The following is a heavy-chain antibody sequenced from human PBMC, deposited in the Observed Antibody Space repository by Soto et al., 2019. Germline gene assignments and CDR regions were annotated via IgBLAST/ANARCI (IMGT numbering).Heavy chain of an antibody. CDR1: GGTFSSYA. CDR2: IIPIFGTA. CDR3: ARDPDLKDCSGGSCYSGY. Sequence: SVKVSCKASGGTFSSYAISWVRQAPGQGLEWMGGIIPIFGTANYAQKFQGRVTITADESTSTAYMELSSLRSEDTAVYYCARDPDLKDCSGGSCYSGYWGQGTLVTVSS. V-gene: IGHV1-69*13. J-gene: IGHJ4*02. D-gene: IGHD2-15*01.